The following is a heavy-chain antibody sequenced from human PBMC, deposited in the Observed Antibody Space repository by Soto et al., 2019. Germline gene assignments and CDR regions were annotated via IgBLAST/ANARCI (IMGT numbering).Heavy chain of an antibody. D-gene: IGHD3-22*01. Sequence: ASVKVSCKASGYTFTSYGISWVRQAPGQGLEWMGWISAYNGNTNYAQKLQGRVTMTTDTSTSTAYMELRSLRSDDTAAYYCARVAPHEFYYGYYYYYYMYVWGKGTTVTVSS. CDR1: GYTFTSYG. CDR3: ARVAPHEFYYGYYYYYYMYV. V-gene: IGHV1-18*01. J-gene: IGHJ6*03. CDR2: ISAYNGNT.